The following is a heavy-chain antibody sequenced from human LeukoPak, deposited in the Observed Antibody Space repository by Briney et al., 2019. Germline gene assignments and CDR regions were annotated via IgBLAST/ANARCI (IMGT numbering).Heavy chain of an antibody. CDR3: ARASQVYYFEN. J-gene: IGHJ4*02. V-gene: IGHV4-59*12. CDR1: GDSIRSYY. CDR2: IYSSGST. Sequence: SETLSLTCTVSGDSIRSYYWSWIRQPPGKGLVWIGYIYSSGSTDCNPSLKSRVTISVDTSKRQFSLKLSAVTAADTAVYYCARASQVYYFENWGQGTLVTVSS.